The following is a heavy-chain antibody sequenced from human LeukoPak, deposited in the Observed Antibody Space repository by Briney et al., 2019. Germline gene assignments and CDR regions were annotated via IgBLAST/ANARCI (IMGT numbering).Heavy chain of an antibody. CDR2: IIPIFGTA. CDR3: ARDPSGSFNFDY. CDR1: GATFSSYA. J-gene: IGHJ4*02. Sequence: ASVKVSCKASGATFSSYAISWVRQAPGQGLEWMGGIIPIFGTANYAQKFQGRVTITADESTSTAYMELSSLRSEDTALYYCARDPSGSFNFDYCGQGTLSPSPQ. V-gene: IGHV1-69*13. D-gene: IGHD1-26*01.